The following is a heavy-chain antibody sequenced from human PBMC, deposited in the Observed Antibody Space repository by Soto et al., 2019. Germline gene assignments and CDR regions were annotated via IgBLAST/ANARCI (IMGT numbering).Heavy chain of an antibody. V-gene: IGHV3-73*01. Sequence: GGSLRLSCAASGFTFSGSAMHWVRQASGKGLEWVGRIRSKANSYATAYAASVKGRFTISRDDSKNTAYLQMNSLKTEDTAVYYCTRSKSAYSSSWYLFDYWGQGTLVTVSS. CDR2: IRSKANSYAT. CDR3: TRSKSAYSSSWYLFDY. CDR1: GFTFSGSA. D-gene: IGHD6-13*01. J-gene: IGHJ4*02.